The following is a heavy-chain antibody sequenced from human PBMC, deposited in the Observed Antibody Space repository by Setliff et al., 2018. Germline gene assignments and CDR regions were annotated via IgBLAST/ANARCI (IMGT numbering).Heavy chain of an antibody. J-gene: IGHJ4*02. Sequence: GSLRLSCAASGFTFSSYSMNWVRQAPGKGLEWVSSISSSSSYIYYADSVKGRFTISRDNSRNTLYLHMNSLRGEDSAVYYCAKDMTGWGSFDYWGQGILVTVSS. CDR2: ISSSSSYI. CDR3: AKDMTGWGSFDY. CDR1: GFTFSSYS. V-gene: IGHV3-21*04. D-gene: IGHD3-9*01.